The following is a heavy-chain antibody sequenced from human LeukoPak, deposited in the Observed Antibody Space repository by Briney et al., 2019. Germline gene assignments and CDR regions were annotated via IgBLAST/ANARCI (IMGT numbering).Heavy chain of an antibody. J-gene: IGHJ4*02. CDR1: GFTFSSYG. V-gene: IGHV3-30*02. Sequence: PRGSLRLSCAASGFTFSSYGMHWARQAPGKGLEWVAFIRYDGSNKYYADSVKGRFTNSRDNSKKKLYLQMNSMRAEDTAVYYCAKDLHGKRGFDYWGQGTLVTVSS. CDR2: IRYDGSNK. CDR3: AKDLHGKRGFDY.